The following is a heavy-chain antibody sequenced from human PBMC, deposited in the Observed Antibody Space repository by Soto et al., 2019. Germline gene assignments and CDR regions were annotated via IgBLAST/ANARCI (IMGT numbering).Heavy chain of an antibody. D-gene: IGHD1-26*01. J-gene: IGHJ6*04. CDR1: GLDFSSEV. V-gene: IGHV3-23*01. CDR2: ISGSGRTI. CDR3: AKVGPSYYYGMDV. Sequence: PGESLKISCAASGLDFSSEVMCWVRQAPGKGLEWVSSISGSGRTIYHADSMRGRFAISRDNSKNSLYLQLNNLRVDDTAVYYCAKVGPSYYYGMDVWGKGTTVTVSS.